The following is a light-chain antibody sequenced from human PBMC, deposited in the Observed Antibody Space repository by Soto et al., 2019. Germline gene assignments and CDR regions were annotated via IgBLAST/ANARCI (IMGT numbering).Light chain of an antibody. CDR1: SSDVGGYNY. J-gene: IGLJ1*01. Sequence: QSALTQPRSVSGSPGQSVTISCTGTSSDVGGYNYVSWYQHHPGKAPKLMIFDVSKRPSGVPDRFSGSKSGSTASLTISGLQAEDEGDYYCCSNAGTYTYVFGTGTKLTVL. V-gene: IGLV2-11*01. CDR2: DVS. CDR3: CSNAGTYTYV.